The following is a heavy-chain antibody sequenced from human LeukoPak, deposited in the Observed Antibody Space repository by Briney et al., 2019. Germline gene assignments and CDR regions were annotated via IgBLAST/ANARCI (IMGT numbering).Heavy chain of an antibody. Sequence: PGGPLRLSCAASGFTFSSYAMSWVRQAPGKGLEWVSAISGSGGSTYYADSVKGRFTISRDNSKNTLYLQMNSLRAEDTAVYYCAKVESLAARIYYYYMDVWGKGTTVTVSS. CDR2: ISGSGGST. CDR1: GFTFSSYA. V-gene: IGHV3-23*01. D-gene: IGHD6-6*01. CDR3: AKVESLAARIYYYYMDV. J-gene: IGHJ6*03.